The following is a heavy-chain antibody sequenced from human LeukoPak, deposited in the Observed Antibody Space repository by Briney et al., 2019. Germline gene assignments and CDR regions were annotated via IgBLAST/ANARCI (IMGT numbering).Heavy chain of an antibody. D-gene: IGHD1-26*01. Sequence: SETLSLTCAVSGGSISSSNWWSWVRQPPGKGLEWIGEIYHSGSTNYNPSLRSRVTISVDKSKNQFSLKLSSVTAADTAVYYCARSRAFNSGAFDPWGQGSLVTVSS. CDR3: ARSRAFNSGAFDP. CDR2: IYHSGST. J-gene: IGHJ5*02. V-gene: IGHV4-4*02. CDR1: GGSISSSNW.